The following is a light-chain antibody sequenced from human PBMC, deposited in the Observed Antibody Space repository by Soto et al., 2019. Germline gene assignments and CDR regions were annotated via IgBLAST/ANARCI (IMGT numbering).Light chain of an antibody. CDR3: CSFTSSSTWV. CDR1: NSDVGGYNY. V-gene: IGLV2-14*03. Sequence: QSVLTQPASVSGSPGQSITISCTGTNSDVGGYNYVSWYQQHPGKAPKLMIYDVSNRPSGVSNRFSGSKSGNTASLTISGLQAEDEADYYCCSFTSSSTWVFGGGTKLTVL. J-gene: IGLJ3*02. CDR2: DVS.